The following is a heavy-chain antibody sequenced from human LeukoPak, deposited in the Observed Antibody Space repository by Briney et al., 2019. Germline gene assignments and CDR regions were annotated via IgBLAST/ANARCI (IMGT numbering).Heavy chain of an antibody. CDR2: IKQDGSGK. D-gene: IGHD5-24*01. CDR1: GFTFSSYW. Sequence: PGGSLRLSCAAPGFTFSSYWMSWVRQAPGKGLEWVANIKQDGSGKYYVDSVKGRFTISRDNAKNSLYLQMNSLRAEDTAVYYCARDEMATNPTLPFDYWGQGTLVTVSS. V-gene: IGHV3-7*01. J-gene: IGHJ4*02. CDR3: ARDEMATNPTLPFDY.